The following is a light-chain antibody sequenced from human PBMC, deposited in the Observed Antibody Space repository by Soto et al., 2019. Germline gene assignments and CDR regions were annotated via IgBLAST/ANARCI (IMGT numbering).Light chain of an antibody. CDR2: AIS. V-gene: IGLV2-14*01. CDR1: SSDVGGYNY. J-gene: IGLJ3*02. CDR3: SSYTSSDTWV. Sequence: QSVLTQPASVSGSPGQSITISCTGTSSDVGGYNYVSWYQHHPGKAPRLLTYAISNRPSGVSSRFSGSKSGNTASLTISGLLAEDEADYYCSSYTSSDTWVFGGGTQLTVL.